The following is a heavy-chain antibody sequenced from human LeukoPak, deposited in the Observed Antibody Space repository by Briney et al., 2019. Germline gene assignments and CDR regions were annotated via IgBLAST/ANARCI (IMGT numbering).Heavy chain of an antibody. Sequence: SETLSLTCTVSGGSISGRSYYWGWIRQPPGKGLEWIGSIYYSGNTYYNPSLKSRVTISVDTSKNQFSLKLSSVTAADTAVYYCARGKDGYNWSDYWGQGTLVTVSS. CDR3: ARGKDGYNWSDY. D-gene: IGHD5-24*01. J-gene: IGHJ4*02. V-gene: IGHV4-39*07. CDR2: IYYSGNT. CDR1: GGSISGRSYY.